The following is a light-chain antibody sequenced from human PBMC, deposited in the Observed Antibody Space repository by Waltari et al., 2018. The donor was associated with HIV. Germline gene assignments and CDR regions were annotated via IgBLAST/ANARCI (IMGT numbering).Light chain of an antibody. CDR1: SSDVGGSKY. CDR3: NSYAGSNNWV. J-gene: IGLJ3*02. CDR2: EVN. Sequence: QSALTQPPSASGSPGQSVTISCTGTSSDVGGSKYGSWYQQHPGKAPKLMIYEVNKRPSGVPDRFSGSKSANTASLTVSGLQADDEADYYCNSYAGSNNWVFGGGTKLTVL. V-gene: IGLV2-8*01.